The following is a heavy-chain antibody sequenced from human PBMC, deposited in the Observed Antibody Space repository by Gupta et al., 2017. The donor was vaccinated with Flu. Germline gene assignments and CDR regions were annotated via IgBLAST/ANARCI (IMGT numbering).Heavy chain of an antibody. CDR1: YR. CDR2: IYNSGDT. CDR3: ARGYDFWSGHLDY. D-gene: IGHD3-3*01. J-gene: IGHJ4*02. V-gene: IGHV4-59*01. Sequence: YRWTWIRQPPGKGLEWIGYIYNSGDTNYSPSLKSRVTISVDTSKNQFSLKLTSVIAADTAVYYCARGYDFWSGHLDYWGQGTLVTVSS.